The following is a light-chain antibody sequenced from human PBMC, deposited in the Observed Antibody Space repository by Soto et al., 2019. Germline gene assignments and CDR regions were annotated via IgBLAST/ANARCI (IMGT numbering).Light chain of an antibody. Sequence: DIQMTQSPSSLSASVGDRVTITCQASQDISNYLNWYQQKPGKAPKLLIYDASTLETGVPSRFSGSGSGTDFTLTISRLQPEDIATYYCQQYDNLPFTFGGGTKVEIK. CDR2: DAS. J-gene: IGKJ4*01. CDR1: QDISNY. V-gene: IGKV1-33*01. CDR3: QQYDNLPFT.